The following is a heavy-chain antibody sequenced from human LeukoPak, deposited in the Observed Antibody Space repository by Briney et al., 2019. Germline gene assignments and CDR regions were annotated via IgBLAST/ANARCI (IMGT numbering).Heavy chain of an antibody. CDR2: ISGRGGST. CDR1: GFTFISYA. J-gene: IGHJ4*02. D-gene: IGHD3-22*01. Sequence: GGSLRLSFAASGFTFISYAISSVRQAPGKGLEWGSAISGRGGSTYYADSVKGRFTTSRDNSKNTLYLHMNSLRAEDTAVYYCAKDRAYYYDTSGYFYFDYWGQGTLVTVSS. CDR3: AKDRAYYYDTSGYFYFDY. V-gene: IGHV3-23*01.